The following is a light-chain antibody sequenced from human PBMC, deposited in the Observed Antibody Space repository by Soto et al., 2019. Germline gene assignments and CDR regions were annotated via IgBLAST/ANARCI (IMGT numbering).Light chain of an antibody. CDR3: QQSYSTLWT. V-gene: IGKV1-39*01. CDR2: AAS. J-gene: IGKJ1*01. Sequence: DIQMTQSPSSLSASVGDRVTITCRASQSISSYLNWYQQKPGKAPKHLIYAASSLQSVVPSRFSGNRSGTDFTLTIGSLQPEDFATYYCQQSYSTLWTFGQGTKVEIK. CDR1: QSISSY.